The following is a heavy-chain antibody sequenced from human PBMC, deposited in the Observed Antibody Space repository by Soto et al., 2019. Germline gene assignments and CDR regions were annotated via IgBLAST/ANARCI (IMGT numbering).Heavy chain of an antibody. J-gene: IGHJ5*02. CDR2: IYFTGST. CDR3: TRGPPRVQWFDP. Sequence: SETLSLTCTVSGGSISTYYWSWIRQPPGKGLEWIGHIYFTGSTNYNPSLKSRVTMSLDTSRNQFSLKPSSVTAADTAVYYCTRGPPRVQWFDPWGLGTLVTVSS. CDR1: GGSISTYY. V-gene: IGHV4-59*01.